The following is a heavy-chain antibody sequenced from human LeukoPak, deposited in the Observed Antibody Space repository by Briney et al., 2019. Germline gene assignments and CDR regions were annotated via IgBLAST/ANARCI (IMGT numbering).Heavy chain of an antibody. Sequence: GGSLRLSCAASGFTFSSYGMHWVRQAPGKGLEWVAFIRYDGSNKYYADSVEGRFTISRDNSKNTLYLQMNSLRAEDTAVYYCAKDRLYGSGSWDAFDIWGQGTMVTVSS. CDR2: IRYDGSNK. CDR1: GFTFSSYG. D-gene: IGHD3-10*01. V-gene: IGHV3-30*02. CDR3: AKDRLYGSGSWDAFDI. J-gene: IGHJ3*02.